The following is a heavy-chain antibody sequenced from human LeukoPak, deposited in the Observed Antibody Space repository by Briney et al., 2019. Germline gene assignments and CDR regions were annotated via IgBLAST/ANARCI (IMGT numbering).Heavy chain of an antibody. CDR3: ARCEDIVATIHFDY. D-gene: IGHD5-12*01. Sequence: GASVKVSCKASGYTFTGYYMHWVRQAPGQGLEWMGWINPNSGGTNYAQKLQGRVTMTTDTSTSTAYMELRSLRSDDTAVYYCARCEDIVATIHFDYWGQGTLVTVSS. J-gene: IGHJ4*02. CDR2: INPNSGGT. CDR1: GYTFTGYY. V-gene: IGHV1-2*02.